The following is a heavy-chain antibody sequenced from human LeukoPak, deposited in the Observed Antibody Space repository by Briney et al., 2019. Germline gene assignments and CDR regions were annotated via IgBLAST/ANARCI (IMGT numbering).Heavy chain of an antibody. CDR1: GYTFTSYD. CDR3: ARGRVPAANYYNYMDV. V-gene: IGHV1-8*03. D-gene: IGHD2-2*01. J-gene: IGHJ6*03. CDR2: MNPNSGNT. Sequence: DSLKVSCTASGYTFTSYDINWVRQATGQGLEWVGCMNPNSGNTCYAQTLQGRVTITRNTSKSTAYMGLSSLSSEDAAVYYCARGRVPAANYYNYMDVWGKGTTVTVSS.